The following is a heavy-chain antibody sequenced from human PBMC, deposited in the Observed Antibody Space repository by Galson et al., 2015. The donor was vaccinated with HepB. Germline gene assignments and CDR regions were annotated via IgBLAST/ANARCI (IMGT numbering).Heavy chain of an antibody. CDR1: GDSISSDNYY. CDR2: IYTSGST. Sequence: TLSLTCTVSGDSISSDNYYWNWIRQPAGKGLEWIGRIYTSGSTNYNPSLKSRVTMSVGTSKNQFSLKMSSVTAADTAVYYCAREGLRFLAWNWLDPWGQGTLVTVSS. D-gene: IGHD3-3*01. V-gene: IGHV4-61*02. CDR3: AREGLRFLAWNWLDP. J-gene: IGHJ5*02.